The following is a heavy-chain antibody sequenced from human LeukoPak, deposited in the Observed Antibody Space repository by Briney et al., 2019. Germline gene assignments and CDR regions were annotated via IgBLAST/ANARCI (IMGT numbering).Heavy chain of an antibody. CDR1: GGSFSGYY. D-gene: IGHD6-13*01. J-gene: IGHJ4*02. V-gene: IGHV4-34*01. CDR3: GRKSMGGGVYSFVS. Sequence: PSETLSLTCAVYGGSFSGYYWSWIRQPPGKGLEWIGEINHSGSTNYNPSLKSRVTISVDTSKNQFSLKLSSVTAADTAVYYCGRKSMGGGVYSFVSGGPGTL. CDR2: INHSGST.